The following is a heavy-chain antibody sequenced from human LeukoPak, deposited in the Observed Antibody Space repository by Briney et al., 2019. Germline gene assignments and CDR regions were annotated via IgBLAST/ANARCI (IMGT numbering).Heavy chain of an antibody. D-gene: IGHD3-10*01. V-gene: IGHV4-34*01. Sequence: PSETLSLTCAVYGGSFSGYYWSWIRQPPGKGLEWIGEINHSGITNYNPSLKSRVTISVDTSKNQFSLKLSSVTAAGTAVYYCARYERITMVRGVIPDYYYYMDVWGKGTTVTVSS. CDR1: GGSFSGYY. J-gene: IGHJ6*03. CDR2: INHSGIT. CDR3: ARYERITMVRGVIPDYYYYMDV.